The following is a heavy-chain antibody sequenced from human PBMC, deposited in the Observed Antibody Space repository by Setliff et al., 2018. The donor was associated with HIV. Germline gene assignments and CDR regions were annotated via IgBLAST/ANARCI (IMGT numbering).Heavy chain of an antibody. V-gene: IGHV3-30*04. CDR2: ISYDGSNK. D-gene: IGHD3-10*01. CDR1: RFTFSSYA. J-gene: IGHJ4*02. Sequence: GSLRLSCAASRFTFSSYAMHWVRQAPGKGLEWVAVISYDGSNKYYADSVKGRFTISRDNSKNTLYLQMNSLRAEDTAVYYCAKVNGGLWFGELSFDYWGQGTLVTAPQ. CDR3: AKVNGGLWFGELSFDY.